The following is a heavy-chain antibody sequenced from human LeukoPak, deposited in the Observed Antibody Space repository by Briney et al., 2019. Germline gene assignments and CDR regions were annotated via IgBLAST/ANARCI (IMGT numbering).Heavy chain of an antibody. D-gene: IGHD2-2*02. CDR3: ARGCSGSSCYTGWYFDP. Sequence: ASVKVSCKASGYTFTDSEINWVRQAPGQGLEWMGWMNPNSGDTGYAQKFQGRVTMTTNTSISTAYMELSSLRSEDTAVFFCARGCSGSSCYTGWYFDPWGRGTLVTVSS. CDR1: GYTFTDSE. V-gene: IGHV1-8*01. J-gene: IGHJ2*01. CDR2: MNPNSGDT.